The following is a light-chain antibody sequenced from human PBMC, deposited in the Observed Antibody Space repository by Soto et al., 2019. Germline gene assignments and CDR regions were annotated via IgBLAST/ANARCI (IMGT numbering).Light chain of an antibody. V-gene: IGKV1-27*01. CDR3: QKCKVAPFT. CDR1: QDIGNF. J-gene: IGKJ4*01. Sequence: ILMTQSPSSLSAFVGDRVTITCRASQDIGNFLAWYQQKPGKVPKLLIYAASTLQSGVPSRFSGSGSGTDFTLTIRSLQPEDVATYYCQKCKVAPFTFGGGTKVDIK. CDR2: AAS.